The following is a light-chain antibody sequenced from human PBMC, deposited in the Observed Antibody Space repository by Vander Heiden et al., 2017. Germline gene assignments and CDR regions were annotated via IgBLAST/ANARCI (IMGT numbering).Light chain of an antibody. J-gene: IGKJ5*01. CDR3: QQYDYLPPT. V-gene: IGKV1-33*01. Sequence: IQMTQSPSSLSASVGDKITITCQASLDITNYLNWYQQKPGKAPKLLIYDASNLETRVPSRFSGSGSGTHFTFTISSLQPEDFATYYCQQYDYLPPTFGQGTRLEIK. CDR2: DAS. CDR1: LDITNY.